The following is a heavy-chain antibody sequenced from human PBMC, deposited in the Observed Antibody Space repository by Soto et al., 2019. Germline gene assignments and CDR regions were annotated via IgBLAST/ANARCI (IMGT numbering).Heavy chain of an antibody. V-gene: IGHV4-30-2*01. Sequence: PSENPSLTCAVSGGSISSGGYSWSWIRQPPGKGLEGSGYIYHSGSTYYNPSLKSRVTISVDRSKTQFSLKLSSVTAADTAVYYCPRGAYSILTGHQGGFAYWGQGTLVSVSS. D-gene: IGHD3-9*01. J-gene: IGHJ4*02. CDR2: IYHSGST. CDR1: GGSISSGGYS. CDR3: PRGAYSILTGHQGGFAY.